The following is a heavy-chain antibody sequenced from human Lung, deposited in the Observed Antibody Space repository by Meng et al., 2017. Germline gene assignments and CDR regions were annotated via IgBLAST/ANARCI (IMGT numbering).Heavy chain of an antibody. Sequence: QVQLVQSGAEVKKPGASVKVSCKASGYTFTDSYMHWVRQAPGQGLEWMGRVNPNNGGTNYAQKFQGRVTMTRDTSISTAYLELSRLTSDDTAVYYCASYCRGTSCATYWGQGTLVTVSS. D-gene: IGHD2-15*01. CDR1: GYTFTDSY. V-gene: IGHV1-2*06. J-gene: IGHJ4*02. CDR3: ASYCRGTSCATY. CDR2: VNPNNGGT.